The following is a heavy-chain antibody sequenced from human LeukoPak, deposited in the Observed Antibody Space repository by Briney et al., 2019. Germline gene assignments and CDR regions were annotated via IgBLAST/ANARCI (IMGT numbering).Heavy chain of an antibody. V-gene: IGHV4-59*01. CDR2: IYYSGST. Sequence: SETLSLTCTVSGGSISSYYWSWIRQPPGKGLEGIGYIYYSGSTNYNPSLKSRVTISVDTSKNQFSLKLSSVTAADTAVYYCAREVEDGGNFDLWGRGTLVTVSS. J-gene: IGHJ2*01. CDR3: AREVEDGGNFDL. CDR1: GGSISSYY. D-gene: IGHD4-23*01.